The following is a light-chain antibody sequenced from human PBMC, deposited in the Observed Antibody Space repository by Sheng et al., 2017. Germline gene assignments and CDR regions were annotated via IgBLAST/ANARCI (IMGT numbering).Light chain of an antibody. CDR3: AAWDDSLNGKV. J-gene: IGLJ3*02. CDR2: LEGSGSN. CDR1: SGHSNYF. V-gene: IGLV4-60*03. Sequence: QPVLTQSSSASASLGSSVKLTCTLSSGHSNYFIAWHQQQPGKAPRYLMKLEGSGSNKKGSGVPDRFSGSSSGADRYLTISNLQSDDEADYYCAAWDDSLNGKVFGGGTKLTRP.